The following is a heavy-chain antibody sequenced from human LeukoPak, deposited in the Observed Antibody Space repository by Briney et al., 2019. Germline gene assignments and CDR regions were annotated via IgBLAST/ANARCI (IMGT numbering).Heavy chain of an antibody. D-gene: IGHD6-19*01. Sequence: GXSLRLSCAASGFTFSSYAMSWVRQAPGKGLEWVSAISGSGGRTYYADSVKGRFTISRENSKKTMYLQMNSLRAEDTAVYYCAKDGSGAVATTDFDYWGQGTLVPVSS. CDR2: ISGSGGRT. CDR1: GFTFSSYA. J-gene: IGHJ4*02. CDR3: AKDGSGAVATTDFDY. V-gene: IGHV3-23*01.